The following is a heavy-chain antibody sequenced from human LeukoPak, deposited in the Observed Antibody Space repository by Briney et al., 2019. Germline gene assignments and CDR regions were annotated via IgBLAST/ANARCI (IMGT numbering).Heavy chain of an antibody. CDR3: ARQGITIFGPFDP. CDR1: GGSISSSSYY. V-gene: IGHV4-39*01. D-gene: IGHD3-3*01. CDR2: IYYSGST. J-gene: IGHJ5*02. Sequence: PSETLSLTCTVSGGSISSSSYYWGWIRQPPGKGLEWIGSIYYSGSTYYNPSLKSRVTMSVDTSKNQFSLKPSSVTAADTAVYYCARQGITIFGPFDPWGQGTLVTVSS.